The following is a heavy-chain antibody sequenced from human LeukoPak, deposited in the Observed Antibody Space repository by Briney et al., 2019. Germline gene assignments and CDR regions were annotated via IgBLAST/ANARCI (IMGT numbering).Heavy chain of an antibody. V-gene: IGHV3-23*01. Sequence: GGSLRLSCAASGFTFSSHTMSWVRQAPGKGLEWVAVICGGGDSKYYADSVKGRFTISRDISRNLLYLQMNSLRVEDTAVYYCGSDPLGDAFGFDIWGPGTMVTVSS. CDR1: GFTFSSHT. D-gene: IGHD3-16*01. CDR2: ICGGGDSK. CDR3: GSDPLGDAFGFDI. J-gene: IGHJ3*02.